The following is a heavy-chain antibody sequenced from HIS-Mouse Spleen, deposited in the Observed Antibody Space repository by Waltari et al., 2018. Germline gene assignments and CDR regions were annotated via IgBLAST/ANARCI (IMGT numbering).Heavy chain of an antibody. CDR1: GGSISSSSYY. Sequence: QLQLQESGPGLVKPSETLSLTCTVSGGSISSSSYYWGWISQPPGKGLAWIGSIYYSGSTYYNPSLKSRVTISVDTSKNQFSLKLSSVTAADTAVYYCARSRGDYWGQGTLVTVSS. CDR2: IYYSGST. J-gene: IGHJ4*02. V-gene: IGHV4-39*01. D-gene: IGHD3-10*01. CDR3: ARSRGDY.